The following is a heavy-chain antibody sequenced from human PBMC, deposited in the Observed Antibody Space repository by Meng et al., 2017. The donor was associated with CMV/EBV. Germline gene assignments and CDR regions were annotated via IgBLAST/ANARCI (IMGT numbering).Heavy chain of an antibody. V-gene: IGHV3-21*01. CDR1: GFTFSSYS. Sequence: LSGAASGFTFSSYSMNWVRQAPGKGLEWVSSISSSSSYIYYADSVKGRFTISRDNAKNSLYLQMNSLRAEDTAVYYCARDVSSSSDDWGQGTLVTVSS. CDR3: ARDVSSSSDD. CDR2: ISSSSSYI. J-gene: IGHJ4*02. D-gene: IGHD6-6*01.